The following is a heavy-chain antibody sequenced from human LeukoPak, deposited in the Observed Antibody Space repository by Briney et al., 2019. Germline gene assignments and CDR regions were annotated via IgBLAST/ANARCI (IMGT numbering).Heavy chain of an antibody. CDR3: AKGGGYDYYYDMDV. J-gene: IGHJ6*02. D-gene: IGHD2-15*01. CDR1: GFTFDDYA. CDR2: ISYNSGKR. V-gene: IGHV3-9*01. Sequence: GGSLRLSCAASGFTFDDYAMHWVRQVPGKGLEWVSGISYNSGKRGYADSVKGRFTISRDNAKNSLYLQMNSLRAEDTALYYCAKGGGYDYYYDMDVWGQGTTVTVSS.